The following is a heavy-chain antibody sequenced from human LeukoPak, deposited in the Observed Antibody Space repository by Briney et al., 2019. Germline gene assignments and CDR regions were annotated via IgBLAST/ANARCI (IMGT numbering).Heavy chain of an antibody. V-gene: IGHV3-30*02. Sequence: GGSLRLSCAASGFTFSSYGMHWVRQAPGKGLEWVAFIRYDGNNKYYADSVKGRFTISRDNSKNTLYLQMNSLRAEDTAVYYCAKESKTRIAALDFWGQGTLVTVSS. D-gene: IGHD6-13*01. J-gene: IGHJ4*02. CDR1: GFTFSSYG. CDR2: IRYDGNNK. CDR3: AKESKTRIAALDF.